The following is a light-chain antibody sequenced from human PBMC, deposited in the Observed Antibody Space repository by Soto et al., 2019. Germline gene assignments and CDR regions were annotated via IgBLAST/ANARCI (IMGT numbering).Light chain of an antibody. J-gene: IGLJ1*01. CDR3: SSYTTSSSSCYA. CDR1: SSDVGGYNY. CDR2: DVS. Sequence: STQIQTDSVWETLGQSIIIACIGTSSDVGGYNYVSWYQQHPGKAPKLMIYDVSDRPPGISNRFSGSKSGNTASLTTSGLQSENEADYYASSYTTSSSSCYAFGT. V-gene: IGLV2-14*01.